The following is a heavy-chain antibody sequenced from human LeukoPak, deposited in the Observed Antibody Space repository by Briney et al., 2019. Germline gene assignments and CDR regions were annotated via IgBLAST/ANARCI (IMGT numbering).Heavy chain of an antibody. J-gene: IGHJ4*02. V-gene: IGHV3-66*01. Sequence: GGSLRLSCAASGFTVSSNYMSWVRQAPGKGLEWVSAIYSGGSTYYADSVKGRLTISRDNSKNTLYLQMNSLRAEDTAVYYCARDPTQWLRYGYFDYWGQGTLVTVSS. CDR2: IYSGGST. CDR1: GFTVSSNY. D-gene: IGHD5-12*01. CDR3: ARDPTQWLRYGYFDY.